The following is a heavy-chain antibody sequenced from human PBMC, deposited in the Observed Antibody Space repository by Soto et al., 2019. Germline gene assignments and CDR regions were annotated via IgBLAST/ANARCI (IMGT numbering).Heavy chain of an antibody. Sequence: QVQLVESGGGVVQPGRSLRLSCAASGFTFSTYGMHWVRQAPGKGLEWVSVISYDGSNKYYADSVKGRCTISRDNSKNKLYLQMTSLRPEDTAVYYCAKDLLRPGRAYGMDVWGQGTTVTVSS. CDR2: ISYDGSNK. J-gene: IGHJ6*02. CDR1: GFTFSTYG. CDR3: AKDLLRPGRAYGMDV. V-gene: IGHV3-30*18. D-gene: IGHD6-25*01.